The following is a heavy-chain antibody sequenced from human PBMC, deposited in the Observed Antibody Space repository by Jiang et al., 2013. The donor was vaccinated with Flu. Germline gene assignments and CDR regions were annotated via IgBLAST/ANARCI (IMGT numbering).Heavy chain of an antibody. D-gene: IGHD3-10*01. V-gene: IGHV1-2*02. CDR3: ARDLEYYFDSGNY. Sequence: VRSGAEVKKPGASVKVSCEASGYTFAGYYIHWVRQAPGQGLEWMGWINPNNGDTNYARKFQGRVTMTRDTSITTAYLELSSLTYDDTAVYYCARDLEYYFDSGNYWGQGTLVTVST. CDR1: GYTFAGYY. CDR2: INPNNGDT. J-gene: IGHJ4*02.